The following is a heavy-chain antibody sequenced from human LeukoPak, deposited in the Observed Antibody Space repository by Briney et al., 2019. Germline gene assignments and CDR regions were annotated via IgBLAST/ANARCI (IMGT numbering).Heavy chain of an antibody. CDR1: GYTFTGYF. CDR2: ISAYNGNT. D-gene: IGHD2-2*01. CDR3: SVVVKNFDY. J-gene: IGHJ4*02. Sequence: ASVKVSCKASGYTFTGYFIHWVRQAPGQGLEWMGWISAYNGNTNYAQKLQGRVTMTTDTSTSTAYMELRSLRSDDTAVYYCSVVVKNFDYWGQGTLVTVSS. V-gene: IGHV1-18*04.